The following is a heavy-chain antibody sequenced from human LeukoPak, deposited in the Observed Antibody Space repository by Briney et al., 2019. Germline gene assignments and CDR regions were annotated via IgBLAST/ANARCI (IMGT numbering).Heavy chain of an antibody. CDR3: ARGGMVRGVVQFDY. J-gene: IGHJ4*02. CDR2: IYTSGST. D-gene: IGHD3-10*01. V-gene: IGHV4-4*07. Sequence: SETLSLTCTVSGGSISSYYWSWIQQPAGKGLEWIGRIYTSGSTNYNPSLKSRVTMSVDTSKNQFSLKLSSVTAADTAVYYCARGGMVRGVVQFDYWGQGTLVTVSS. CDR1: GGSISSYY.